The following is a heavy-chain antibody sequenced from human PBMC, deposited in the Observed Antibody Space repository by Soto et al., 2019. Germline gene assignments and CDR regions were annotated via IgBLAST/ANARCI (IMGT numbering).Heavy chain of an antibody. D-gene: IGHD1-1*01. CDR3: ARRHWQPDYLEGVDF. V-gene: IGHV1-18*04. CDR2: ISGYTGDT. Sequence: QVQLVQSGGTVKKPGASVKVSCKTSGYTFTSHGVSWVRWAPGRGLEWLGWISGYTGDTKYAQKVQGRVSMTTDTSPATGNMELRSLRSDDTAVYFRARRHWQPDYLEGVDFWGQGTLVTVSS. CDR1: GYTFTSHG. J-gene: IGHJ4*02.